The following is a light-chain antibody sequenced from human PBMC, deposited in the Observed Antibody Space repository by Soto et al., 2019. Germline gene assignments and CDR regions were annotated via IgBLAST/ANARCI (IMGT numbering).Light chain of an antibody. CDR2: SNN. CDR3: ATWDYSLTGPM. V-gene: IGLV1-44*01. CDR1: SSNIGSNT. J-gene: IGLJ3*02. Sequence: QSVLTQLPSASGTPGQRVTISCSGSSSNIGSNTVNWYQHLPGTAPKLLIYSNNHRPSGVPDRFSGSKSGTAASLAISGLQSEDEADYYCATWDYSLTGPMFGGVTPLTVL.